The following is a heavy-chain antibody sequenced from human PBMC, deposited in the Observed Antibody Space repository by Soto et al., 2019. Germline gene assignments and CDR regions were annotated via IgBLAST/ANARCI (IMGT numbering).Heavy chain of an antibody. CDR2: ISSSSSTI. J-gene: IGHJ4*02. V-gene: IGHV3-11*01. Sequence: GGSLRLSCAASGFTFTDYYMNWVRQAPGKGLEWVSYISSSSSTIYYADSVKGRFTISRDNSKNTLYLQMNSLRVEDTAVYYCAKENGYSSSWFEFDYWGQGTLVTVSS. D-gene: IGHD6-13*01. CDR1: GFTFTDYY. CDR3: AKENGYSSSWFEFDY.